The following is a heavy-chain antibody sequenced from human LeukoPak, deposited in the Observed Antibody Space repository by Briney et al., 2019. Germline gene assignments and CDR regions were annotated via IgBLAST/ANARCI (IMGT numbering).Heavy chain of an antibody. CDR1: GDSISSDEYF. V-gene: IGHV4-30-4*01. CDR2: IHYSGSA. D-gene: IGHD3-10*01. J-gene: IGHJ5*02. Sequence: SQTLSLTCTVSGDSISSDEYFWNWIRQPPGEGLEWIGYIHYSGSAYNKPSLKSRVFMSVDTSKNQVSLKLSSVTAADTAVYYCARHYGSGSYWLNPLNNWFDPWGQGTLVTVSS. CDR3: ARHYGSGSYWLNPLNNWFDP.